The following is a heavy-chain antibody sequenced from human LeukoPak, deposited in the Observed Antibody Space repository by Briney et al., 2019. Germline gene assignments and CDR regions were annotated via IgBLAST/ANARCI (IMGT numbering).Heavy chain of an antibody. CDR2: ISYDGSNK. CDR1: GFTFSSYG. D-gene: IGHD3-10*01. Sequence: GGSLRLSCAVSGFTFSSYGMHWVRQAPGKGLEWVAVISYDGSNKYYADSVKGRFTISRDNSKNTLYLQMNSLRAEDTAVYYCAREIDAGVDYWGQGTLVTVSS. V-gene: IGHV3-30*03. CDR3: AREIDAGVDY. J-gene: IGHJ4*02.